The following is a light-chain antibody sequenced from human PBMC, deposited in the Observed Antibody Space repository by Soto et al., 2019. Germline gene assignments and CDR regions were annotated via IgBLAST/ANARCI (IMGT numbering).Light chain of an antibody. Sequence: QSALAQPASVSGSPGQSITISCTGTSSDVGSYNSVSWYQQYPGKAPTLMIHDVSNRPSGVSNRFSGSKSGNTASLTISGLPAEDEADYYCSLFSSSSPYVFGSGTKVTVL. J-gene: IGLJ1*01. CDR1: SSDVGSYNS. CDR3: SLFSSSSPYV. V-gene: IGLV2-14*03. CDR2: DVS.